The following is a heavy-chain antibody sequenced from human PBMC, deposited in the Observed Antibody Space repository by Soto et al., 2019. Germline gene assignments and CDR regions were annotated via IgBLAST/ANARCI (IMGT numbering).Heavy chain of an antibody. CDR3: ARDWRSGSLVY. J-gene: IGHJ4*02. CDR2: IYYSGST. Sequence: PSETLSLTCTVSGGSVSSGSYYWSWIRQPPGKGLEWIGYIYYSGSTNYNPSLKSRVTISVDTSKNQFSLKLSSVTAADTAVYYCARDWRSGSLVYWGQGTLVTVSS. CDR1: GGSVSSGSYY. V-gene: IGHV4-61*01. D-gene: IGHD1-26*01.